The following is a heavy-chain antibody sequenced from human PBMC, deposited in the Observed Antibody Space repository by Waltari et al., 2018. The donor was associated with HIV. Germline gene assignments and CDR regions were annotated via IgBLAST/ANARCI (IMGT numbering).Heavy chain of an antibody. CDR2: ISTSRSSE. J-gene: IGHJ4*02. V-gene: IGHV3-48*01. D-gene: IGHD2-2*01. Sequence: EVQLVESGGGLVQPGGSLRLSCVGSGFTFSSYRLNWARRAPGKGLEWVSYISTSRSSEYYADSVKGRFTISRDNAKNSLFLQMSSLRTEDTAVYYCARDYCSSSSCTVDYWGQGALVTVSS. CDR3: ARDYCSSSSCTVDY. CDR1: GFTFSSYR.